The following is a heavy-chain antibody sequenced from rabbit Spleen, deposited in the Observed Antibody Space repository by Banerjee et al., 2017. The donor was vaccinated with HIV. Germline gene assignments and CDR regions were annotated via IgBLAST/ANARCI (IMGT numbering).Heavy chain of an antibody. V-gene: IGHV1S40*01. CDR2: INMFTGKS. CDR1: GFSFSSRYY. Sequence: QSLEESGGDLVKPGASLTLTCTASGFSFSSRYYMCWVRQTPGKGLEWIACINMFTGKSVYASWAKGRFIMSRPSSTTVTLQGTSLTVADTATYFCARDLVVAIGWNFGWWGPGTLVTVS. D-gene: IGHD4-1*01. J-gene: IGHJ4*01. CDR3: ARDLVVAIGWNFGW.